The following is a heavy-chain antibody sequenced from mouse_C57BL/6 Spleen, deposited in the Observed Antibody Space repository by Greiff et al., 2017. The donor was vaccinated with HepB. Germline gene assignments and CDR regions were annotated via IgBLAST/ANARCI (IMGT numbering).Heavy chain of an antibody. CDR2: IYPRSGNT. CDR1: GYTFTSYG. D-gene: IGHD2-12*01. CDR3: ARGCYDGAIDY. Sequence: VQLQESGAELARPGASVKLSCKASGYTFTSYGISWVKQRTGQGLEWIGEIYPRSGNTYYNEKFKGKATLTADKSFSTAYMELRSLTSEYSAVYFCARGCYDGAIDYWGQGTSVTVSS. J-gene: IGHJ4*01. V-gene: IGHV1-81*01.